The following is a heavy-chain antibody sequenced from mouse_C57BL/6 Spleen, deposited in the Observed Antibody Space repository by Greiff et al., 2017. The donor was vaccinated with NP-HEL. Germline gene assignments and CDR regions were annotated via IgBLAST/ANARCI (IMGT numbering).Heavy chain of an antibody. V-gene: IGHV1-26*01. Sequence: EVQLQQSGPELVKPGASVKISCKASGYTFTDYYMNWVKQSHGKSLEWIGDINPNNGGTSYNQKFKGKATLTVDKSSSTAYMELRSLTSEDSAVYYCARSGTTVVPYYWGQGTTLTVSS. CDR1: GYTFTDYY. CDR2: INPNNGGT. D-gene: IGHD1-1*01. J-gene: IGHJ2*01. CDR3: ARSGTTVVPYY.